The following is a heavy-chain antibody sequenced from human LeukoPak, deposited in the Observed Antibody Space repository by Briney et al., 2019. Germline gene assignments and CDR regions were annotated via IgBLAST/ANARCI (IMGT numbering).Heavy chain of an antibody. V-gene: IGHV1-18*01. CDR1: GYTFNRYG. Sequence: ASVKVSCKASGYTFNRYGISWVRQAPGQGLEWMGWISAQNANTNYEQKFQGRGTMTTDTSTSTGYMELRSLRSDDTAVYYCAREDYDILTGYYSHDQFAFDIWGQGTMVTVSS. CDR3: AREDYDILTGYYSHDQFAFDI. J-gene: IGHJ3*02. CDR2: ISAQNANT. D-gene: IGHD3-9*01.